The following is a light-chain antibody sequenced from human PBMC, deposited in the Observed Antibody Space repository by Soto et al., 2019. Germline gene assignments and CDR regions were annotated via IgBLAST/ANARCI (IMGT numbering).Light chain of an antibody. Sequence: LQMTQSPSSLSASIEDRVSVTFRASQSISSYLNWYQQKPGKAPKLLIHAASSLESGVPSRFSGSGSGTDFTLTISSLQPEDSATYYCQQSYSIPVTFGQGTKVDIK. CDR1: QSISSY. CDR3: QQSYSIPVT. V-gene: IGKV1-39*01. J-gene: IGKJ2*01. CDR2: AAS.